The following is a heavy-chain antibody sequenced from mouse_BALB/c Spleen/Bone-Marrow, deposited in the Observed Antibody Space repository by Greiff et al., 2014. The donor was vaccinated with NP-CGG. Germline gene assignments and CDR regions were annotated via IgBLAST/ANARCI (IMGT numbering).Heavy chain of an antibody. D-gene: IGHD2-13*01. CDR1: GYTFTGSY. V-gene: IGHV1S56*01. J-gene: IGHJ2*01. CDR3: AREGHGDYDFDY. CDR2: IYPGNVNT. Sequence: QVQLQQSGPELVKPGASVRISCTASGYTFTGSYIHWVKQRPGQGLEWIGRIYPGNVNTKYNENFKGKATLTADKASSTAYMQLSSLTSEDSAVYFCAREGHGDYDFDYWGQGTTLTVSS.